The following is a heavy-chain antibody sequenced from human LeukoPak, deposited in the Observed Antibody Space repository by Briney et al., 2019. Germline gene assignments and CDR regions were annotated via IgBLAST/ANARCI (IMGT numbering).Heavy chain of an antibody. CDR1: GFSFSTHS. Sequence: GGSLRLSCAASGFSFSTHSMNWVRQAPGKGLEWVSSITRSASYIYYGDSVKGRFTISRDNAKNSLFLQMNSLRVEDSALYYCARGPVVVVPAAIGPPDYWGQGTLVTVSS. D-gene: IGHD2-2*02. CDR2: ITRSASYI. CDR3: ARGPVVVVPAAIGPPDY. J-gene: IGHJ4*02. V-gene: IGHV3-21*04.